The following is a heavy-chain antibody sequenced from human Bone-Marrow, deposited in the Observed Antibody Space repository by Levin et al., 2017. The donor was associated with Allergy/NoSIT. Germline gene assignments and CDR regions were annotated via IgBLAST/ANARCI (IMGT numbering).Heavy chain of an antibody. Sequence: GESLKISCAASGFTFSSYGMHWVRQAPGKGLEWVAVISYDGSNKYYADSVKGRFTISRDNSKNTLYLQMNSLRAEDTAVYYCGNDILTGYYDPDYWGQGTLVTVSS. CDR1: GFTFSSYG. V-gene: IGHV3-30*18. CDR2: ISYDGSNK. J-gene: IGHJ4*02. D-gene: IGHD3-9*01. CDR3: GNDILTGYYDPDY.